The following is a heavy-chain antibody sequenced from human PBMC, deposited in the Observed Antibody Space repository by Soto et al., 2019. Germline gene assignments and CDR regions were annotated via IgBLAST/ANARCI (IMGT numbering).Heavy chain of an antibody. D-gene: IGHD3-10*01. V-gene: IGHV1-18*01. CDR3: ARSTLWFGEEGRGYYFDY. Sequence: QVQLVQSGAEVKKPGASVKVSCKASGYTFTSYGISWVRQAPGQGLEWMGWISAYNGNTNYAQKLQGRVTMTTDTSTSTAYMELRSLRSDDTAVYYCARSTLWFGEEGRGYYFDYWGQGTLVTVSS. CDR2: ISAYNGNT. CDR1: GYTFTSYG. J-gene: IGHJ4*02.